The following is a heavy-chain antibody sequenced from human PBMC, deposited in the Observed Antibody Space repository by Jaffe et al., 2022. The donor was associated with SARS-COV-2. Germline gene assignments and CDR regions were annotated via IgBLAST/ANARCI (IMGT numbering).Heavy chain of an antibody. CDR2: INHSGST. CDR1: GGSFSGYY. CDR3: ARGLWGGSSPVGY. D-gene: IGHD6-13*01. J-gene: IGHJ4*02. V-gene: IGHV4-34*01. Sequence: QVQLQQWGAGLLKPSETLSLTCAVYGGSFSGYYWSWIRQPPGKGLEWIGEINHSGSTNYNPSLKSRVTISVDTSKNQFSLKLSSVTAADTAVYYCARGLWGGSSPVGYWGQGTLVTVSS.